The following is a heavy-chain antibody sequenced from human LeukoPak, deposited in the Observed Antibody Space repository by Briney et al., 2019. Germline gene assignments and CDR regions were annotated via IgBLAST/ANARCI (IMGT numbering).Heavy chain of an antibody. V-gene: IGHV3-7*01. CDR2: IQKDGSEA. D-gene: IGHD7-27*01. Sequence: PGGSLRLSCTTSGFTLSNYWMTWVRQAPGKGLEWVAKIQKDGSEAYYVGSMEGRFTISRDNAENSLYLQMHSLRAEDTAVYSCARAGVTNQLGQTYWYFDLWGRGTLVTVSS. J-gene: IGHJ2*01. CDR1: GFTLSNYW. CDR3: ARAGVTNQLGQTYWYFDL.